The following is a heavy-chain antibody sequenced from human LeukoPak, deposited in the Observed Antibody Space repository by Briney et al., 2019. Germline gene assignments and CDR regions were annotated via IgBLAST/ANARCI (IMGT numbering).Heavy chain of an antibody. CDR2: IPYDGSWM. Sequence: GGSLRLSCAASGFTFSDYAMHWVRQAPGKGLEWVAVIPYDGSWMYYADSVKGRFTVSRDNSKSTLYLQMDSPRVEDTAVNFCARGRGSGSFLIDYWGQGTLVTVSS. V-gene: IGHV3-30*04. CDR1: GFTFSDYA. J-gene: IGHJ4*02. CDR3: ARGRGSGSFLIDY. D-gene: IGHD3-10*01.